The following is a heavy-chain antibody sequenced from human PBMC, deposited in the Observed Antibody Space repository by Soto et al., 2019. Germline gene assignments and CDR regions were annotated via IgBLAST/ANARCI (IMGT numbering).Heavy chain of an antibody. V-gene: IGHV4-61*08. CDR1: GAALSSGGYF. CDR2: IYYSGNT. CDR3: ARIPVDTSMIYWLDP. Sequence: PSETLSLTCTVSGAALSSGGYFYTWIRQPPGKGLEWIGYIYYSGNTNYNPSLKSQVIISVDTSKNLFSLKLTSVTAADTAVYYCARIPVDTSMIYWLDPWGQGTLVTVSS. J-gene: IGHJ5*02. D-gene: IGHD5-18*01.